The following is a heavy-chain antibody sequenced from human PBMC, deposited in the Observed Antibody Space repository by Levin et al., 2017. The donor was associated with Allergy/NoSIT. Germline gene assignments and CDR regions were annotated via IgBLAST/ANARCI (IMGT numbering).Heavy chain of an antibody. CDR3: ARHATESSGYYYFWDAFDI. D-gene: IGHD3-22*01. J-gene: IGHJ3*02. CDR2: ISSSG. Sequence: PSETLSLTCTVSGVSISRNTYSWGWIRQPPGKGLEWIGSISSSGNTMSLKSRVTLSEDTSKNQFFLELRSVSAADTAVYFCARHATESSGYYYFWDAFDIWGRGTMVTVSS. V-gene: IGHV4-39*01. CDR1: GVSISRNTYS.